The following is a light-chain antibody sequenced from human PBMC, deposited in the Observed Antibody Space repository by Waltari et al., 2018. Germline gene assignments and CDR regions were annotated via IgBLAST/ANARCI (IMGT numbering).Light chain of an antibody. CDR2: EVT. CDR1: SSDVGRSNL. Sequence: QSTLTQPASVSGSPGQSITISCTGTSSDVGRSNLVSWYQQYPGKAPKLMIYEVTQRPSGVSDRFSASKSANTASLTISGLQAEDEADYYCSSYTGSVTYVMFGGGTKLTVL. CDR3: SSYTGSVTYVM. J-gene: IGLJ3*02. V-gene: IGLV2-23*02.